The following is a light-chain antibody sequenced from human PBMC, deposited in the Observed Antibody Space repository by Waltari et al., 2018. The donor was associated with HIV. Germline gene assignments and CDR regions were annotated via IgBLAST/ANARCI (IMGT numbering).Light chain of an antibody. Sequence: QSALTQPASVSGSPGQSLTISCPGTSSDACGYNYYPWYHRNPGKAPKLIIYDVSNRPSGFSNRFSGSKSGNRASLTISGLQAEDEADYYCSSYTSSSTRVFGGGTTVTVL. CDR2: DVS. CDR3: SSYTSSSTRV. V-gene: IGLV2-14*03. CDR1: SSDACGYNY. J-gene: IGLJ3*02.